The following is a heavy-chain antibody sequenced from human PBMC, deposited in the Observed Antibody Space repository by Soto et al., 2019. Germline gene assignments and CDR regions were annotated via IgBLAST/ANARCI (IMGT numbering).Heavy chain of an antibody. CDR1: GYIFTTYG. D-gene: IGHD1-1*01. Sequence: QVHLVQSGAEVKKPGASVKVSCKGSGYIFTTYGITWVRQAPGQGLEWMGWISAHNGNTNYAQKLQGRVTVTRDTCTSTAYMELRNLRSGDTAVYYCARGRYGDYWGQGALVTVSS. V-gene: IGHV1-18*01. CDR2: ISAHNGNT. CDR3: ARGRYGDY. J-gene: IGHJ4*02.